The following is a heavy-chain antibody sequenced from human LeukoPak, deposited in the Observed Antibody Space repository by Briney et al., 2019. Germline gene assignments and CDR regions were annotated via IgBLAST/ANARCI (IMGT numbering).Heavy chain of an antibody. CDR3: ARHGDLAAAGPTPLQGFDP. V-gene: IGHV5-51*01. J-gene: IGHJ5*02. Sequence: PGESLKIPCKGSGYRFTSYWIGWVRQMPGKGLEWMGNVYPCDSDTRYCPSFQGQVTISADKSISTAYLQWSSLKASDTAMYYCARHGDLAAAGPTPLQGFDPWGQGTLVTVSS. CDR2: VYPCDSDT. CDR1: GYRFTSYW. D-gene: IGHD6-13*01.